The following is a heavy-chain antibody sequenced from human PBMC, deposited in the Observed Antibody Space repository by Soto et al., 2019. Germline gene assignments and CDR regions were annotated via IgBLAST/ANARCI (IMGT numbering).Heavy chain of an antibody. CDR2: ISSSSSTI. CDR3: ARVWDMQWLVQLVHDAFDI. Sequence: GGSLRLSCAASGFTFSSYSMNWVRQAPGKGLEWVSYISSSSSTIYYADSVKGRFTISRDNAKNSLYLQMNSLRAEDTAVYYCARVWDMQWLVQLVHDAFDIWGQGTMVTVSS. J-gene: IGHJ3*02. CDR1: GFTFSSYS. V-gene: IGHV3-48*01. D-gene: IGHD6-19*01.